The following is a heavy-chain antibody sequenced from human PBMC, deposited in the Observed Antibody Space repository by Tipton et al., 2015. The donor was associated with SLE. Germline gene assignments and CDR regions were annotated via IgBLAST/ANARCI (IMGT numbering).Heavy chain of an antibody. D-gene: IGHD6-13*01. CDR2: IYYSGST. Sequence: TLSLTCSVSGGSVTSHYWSWIRQPPGKGLEWIGYIYYSGSTYYNPSLKSRVTISVDTSKNQFSLKLSSVTAADTAVYYCATKQLVFDYWGQGTLVTVSS. CDR3: ATKQLVFDY. CDR1: GGSVTSHY. V-gene: IGHV4-59*02. J-gene: IGHJ4*02.